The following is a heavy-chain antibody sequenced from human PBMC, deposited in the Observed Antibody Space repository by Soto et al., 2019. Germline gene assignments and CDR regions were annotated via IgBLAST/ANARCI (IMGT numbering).Heavy chain of an antibody. CDR3: ARDVGKYGTKGSCFSDR. CDR1: GFTFSNYW. CDR2: IKYDGSDI. Sequence: PGGSLRLSCAASGFTFSNYWITWVRQAPGKGLEWVGNIKYDGSDIYYGDSVKGRFTLSRDNAKNSVYLQMTSLRVDDTAVYFCARDVGKYGTKGSCFSDRWGLGT. V-gene: IGHV3-7*01. J-gene: IGHJ5*02. D-gene: IGHD3-10*01.